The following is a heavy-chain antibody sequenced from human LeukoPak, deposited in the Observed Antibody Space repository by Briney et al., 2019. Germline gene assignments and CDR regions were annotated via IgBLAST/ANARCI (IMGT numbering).Heavy chain of an antibody. CDR2: ISSSSSYI. CDR1: GFTFSSYS. J-gene: IGHJ6*03. V-gene: IGHV3-21*01. Sequence: PGGSLRLSCAASGFTFSSYSMNWVRQAPGKGLEWVSSISSSSSYIYYADSVKGRFTISRDNAKNSLYLQMNSLRAEDTAVYYCARVNYYDSSGYYYIPDYYYYYMDVWGKGTTVTMSS. CDR3: ARVNYYDSSGYYYIPDYYYYYMDV. D-gene: IGHD3-22*01.